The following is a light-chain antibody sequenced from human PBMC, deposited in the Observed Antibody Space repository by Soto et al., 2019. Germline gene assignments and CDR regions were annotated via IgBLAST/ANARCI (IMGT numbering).Light chain of an antibody. CDR3: QQANDWPPT. CDR1: QSVSIY. J-gene: IGKJ1*01. V-gene: IGKV3-15*01. Sequence: EIVLTQSPGTLSLSPGDRATLSCRASQSVSIYLAWYQQKPGQAPRLLIYDASTRATGIPARFSGSGSGTEFTLTISSLQSEDFAVYYCQQANDWPPTFGQGTRV. CDR2: DAS.